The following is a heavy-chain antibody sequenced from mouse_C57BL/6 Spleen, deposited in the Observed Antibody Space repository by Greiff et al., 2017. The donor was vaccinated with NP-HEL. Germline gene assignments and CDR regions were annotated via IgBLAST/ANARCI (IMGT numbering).Heavy chain of an antibody. J-gene: IGHJ4*01. CDR3: ARGPFSTTDYYAMDY. CDR1: GYAFSSSW. Sequence: QVQLQQSGPELVKPGASVKISCKASGYAFSSSWMNWVKQRPGKGLEWIGRIYPGDGDTNYNGKFKGKATLTADKSSSTAYMQLSSLTSEDSAVYFCARGPFSTTDYYAMDYWGQGTSVTVSS. D-gene: IGHD1-1*01. CDR2: IYPGDGDT. V-gene: IGHV1-82*01.